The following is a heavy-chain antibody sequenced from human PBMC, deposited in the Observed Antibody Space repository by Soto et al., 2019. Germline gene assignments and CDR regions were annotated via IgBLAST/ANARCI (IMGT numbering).Heavy chain of an antibody. CDR2: IYHSGST. CDR1: GGSISSGGYS. V-gene: IGHV4-30-2*01. Sequence: SETLSLTCTVSGGSISSGGYSWSWIRQPPGKGLEWIAYIYHSGSTDYNPSLKSRVTISVDRSKNQLSLKLSSVTAADTAVYYCARVPSPWGQGTLVTVYS. CDR3: ARVPSP. J-gene: IGHJ5*02.